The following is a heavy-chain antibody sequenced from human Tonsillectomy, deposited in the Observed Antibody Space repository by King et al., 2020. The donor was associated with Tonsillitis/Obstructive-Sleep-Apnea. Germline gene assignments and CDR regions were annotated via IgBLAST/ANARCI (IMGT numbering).Heavy chain of an antibody. D-gene: IGHD3-22*01. Sequence: VQLVEYGGGLVQPGGSLRLSCAASGLTFTSYWMHWVRQAPGKGLVWVSRINSDGSSIAYADSVKGRFTISRDNAKNTLFLQMNSLRAEDTAVYYCVAPYDTSGYYHDYWGQGTLVTVST. CDR2: INSDGSSI. V-gene: IGHV3-74*01. J-gene: IGHJ4*02. CDR1: GLTFTSYW. CDR3: VAPYDTSGYYHDY.